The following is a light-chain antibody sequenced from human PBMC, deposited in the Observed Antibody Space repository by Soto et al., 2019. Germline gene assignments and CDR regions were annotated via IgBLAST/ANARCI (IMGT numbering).Light chain of an antibody. V-gene: IGKV3-20*01. CDR1: QNVNNIF. Sequence: VLTQSPRTLSLSPGERATLSCRASQNVNNIFVAWYQQKPGQAPSLLIYGVSDRATGVPDRFSGSGSGTDFTLTISRLEPEDFAVYYCQQHGASITFGGGTRVENK. CDR2: GVS. J-gene: IGKJ4*01. CDR3: QQHGASIT.